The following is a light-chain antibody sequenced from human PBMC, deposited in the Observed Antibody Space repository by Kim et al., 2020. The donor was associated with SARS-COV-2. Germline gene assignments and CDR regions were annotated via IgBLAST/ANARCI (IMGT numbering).Light chain of an antibody. V-gene: IGLV2-8*01. Sequence: QSALTQPPSASGSPGQSVTISCTGTSSDVGGYNYVSWYQQHPGKAPKLMIYEVIKRPSGVPDRFSGSKSGNTASLTVSGLQAEDEADYYCTSYAGSNRVVFGGGTQLTVL. CDR3: TSYAGSNRVV. J-gene: IGLJ2*01. CDR1: SSDVGGYNY. CDR2: EVI.